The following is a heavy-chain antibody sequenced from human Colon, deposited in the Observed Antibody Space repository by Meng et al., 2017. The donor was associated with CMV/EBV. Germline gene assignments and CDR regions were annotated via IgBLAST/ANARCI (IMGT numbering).Heavy chain of an antibody. D-gene: IGHD3-10*01. V-gene: IGHV3-72*01. CDR1: GFTFSDDY. Sequence: GFTFSDDYMDWVRQAPGKGLEWIGSSGNKFTSFSTDYAASVQGRFTISRDDSRNSLYLQMNSLKIEDTAVYYCTRLKSGGYSDSWGQGILVTVSS. CDR3: TRLKSGGYSDS. J-gene: IGHJ4*02. CDR2: SGNKFTSFST.